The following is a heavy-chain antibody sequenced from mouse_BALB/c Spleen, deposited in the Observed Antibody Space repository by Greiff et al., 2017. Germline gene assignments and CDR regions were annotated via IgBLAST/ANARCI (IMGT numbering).Heavy chain of an antibody. CDR2: IWSGGST. Sequence: VQLQQSGPGLVQPSQTLSITCTVSGFSLTSYGVHWVRQSPGKGLEWLGVIWSGGSTAYNAAFISRLSISKDNSKSQAFFKMNSLQADDTAIYYCARNFGNCGFDYWGQGTTLTVSS. D-gene: IGHD2-1*01. J-gene: IGHJ2*01. CDR3: ARNFGNCGFDY. V-gene: IGHV2-4-1*01. CDR1: GFSLTSYG.